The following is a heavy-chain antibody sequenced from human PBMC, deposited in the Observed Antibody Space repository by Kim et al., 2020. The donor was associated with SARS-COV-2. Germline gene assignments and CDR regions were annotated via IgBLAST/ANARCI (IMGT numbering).Heavy chain of an antibody. Sequence: SETLSLTCTASGYSISSGYYWGWIRQPPGKGLGWIGIIYHSGSTYYNPSLKSRVTISVDTSKNQFSLKLSSVTAADTAVYYCARDGSGSYYLHYFDYWGQGTLVTVSS. J-gene: IGHJ4*02. CDR1: GYSISSGYY. CDR2: IYHSGST. CDR3: ARDGSGSYYLHYFDY. V-gene: IGHV4-38-2*02. D-gene: IGHD3-10*01.